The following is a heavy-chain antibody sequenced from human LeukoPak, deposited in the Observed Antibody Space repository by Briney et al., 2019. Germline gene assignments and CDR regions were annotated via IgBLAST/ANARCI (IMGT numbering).Heavy chain of an antibody. V-gene: IGHV1-69*04. Sequence: GASVKVSCKASGGTFSSYAISWVRQAPRQGLEWMGRIIPILGIANYAQKFQGRVTITADKSTSTAYMELSSLRSEDTAVYYCARGLERRAYYYYGMDVWGQGTTVTVSS. CDR2: IIPILGIA. CDR3: ARGLERRAYYYYGMDV. CDR1: GGTFSSYA. D-gene: IGHD1-1*01. J-gene: IGHJ6*02.